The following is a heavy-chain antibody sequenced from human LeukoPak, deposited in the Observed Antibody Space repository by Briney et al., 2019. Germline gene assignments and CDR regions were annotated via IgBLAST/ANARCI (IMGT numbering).Heavy chain of an antibody. V-gene: IGHV1-18*01. CDR3: ARGAATGYYYYGMDV. D-gene: IGHD3-10*01. CDR2: ISAYNGNT. J-gene: IGHJ6*02. Sequence: ASVKVSGKASGYTFTSYGISWVRQAPGQGLEWMGWISAYNGNTNYAQKLQGRVTMTTDTSTSTAYMELRSLRSDDTAVYYCARGAATGYYYYGMDVWGQGTTVTVSS. CDR1: GYTFTSYG.